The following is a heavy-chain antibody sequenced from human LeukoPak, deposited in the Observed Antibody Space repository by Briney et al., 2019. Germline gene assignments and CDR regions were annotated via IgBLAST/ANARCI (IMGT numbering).Heavy chain of an antibody. CDR2: IYYSGST. D-gene: IGHD3-10*01. CDR3: ARHQSYGSGTYYAPFDY. Sequence: ASETLSLTCTVSGGSISSYYWSWIRQPPGKGLEWIGYIYYSGSTNYNPSLKSRVTISVDTSKNQFSLKLSSVTAADTAVYYCARHQSYGSGTYYAPFDYWGQGILVTVSS. CDR1: GGSISSYY. V-gene: IGHV4-59*08. J-gene: IGHJ4*02.